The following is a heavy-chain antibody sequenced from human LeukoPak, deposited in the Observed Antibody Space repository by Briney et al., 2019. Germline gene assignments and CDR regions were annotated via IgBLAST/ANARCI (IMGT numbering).Heavy chain of an antibody. CDR1: GFSFSGSV. CDR2: IRSKGNNYAT. D-gene: IGHD3-10*01. V-gene: IGHV3-73*01. J-gene: IGHJ4*02. Sequence: GGSLRLSCAASGFSFSGSVMHWVRQASGKGLEWIGHIRSKGNNYATTYAASVKGRFTTSRDDSKNTAYLQMNSLETEDTAVYYCMRRAGDSNPDWGQGTLVTVSS. CDR3: MRRAGDSNPD.